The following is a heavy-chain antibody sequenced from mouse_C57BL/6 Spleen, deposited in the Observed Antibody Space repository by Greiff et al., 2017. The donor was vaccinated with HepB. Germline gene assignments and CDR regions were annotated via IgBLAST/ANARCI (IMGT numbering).Heavy chain of an antibody. J-gene: IGHJ4*01. CDR1: GFSLTSYG. CDR2: IWGGGST. CDR3: ATIYYYGSSYEGGAMDY. V-gene: IGHV2-9*01. D-gene: IGHD1-1*01. Sequence: QVQLKQSGPGLVAPSQSLSITCTVSGFSLTSYGVDWVRQPPGKGLEWLGVIWGGGSTNYNSALMSRLSISKDNSKSQVFLKMNSLQTDDTAMYYCATIYYYGSSYEGGAMDYWGQGTSVTVSS.